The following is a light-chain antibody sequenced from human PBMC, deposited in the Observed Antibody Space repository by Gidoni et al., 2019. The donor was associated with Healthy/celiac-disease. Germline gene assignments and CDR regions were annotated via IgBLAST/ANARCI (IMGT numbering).Light chain of an antibody. CDR3: QAWDSSTHVV. V-gene: IGLV3-1*01. CDR1: TLGDKY. CDR2: QDS. J-gene: IGLJ2*01. Sequence: SYELTQPPSASVSPGQTASITCSGDTLGDKYACWYQQKPGQSPVLVIYQDSKRPSGIPERFSGSNSGNTATLTISGTQAMDEADYYCQAWDSSTHVVFGGGTKLTVL.